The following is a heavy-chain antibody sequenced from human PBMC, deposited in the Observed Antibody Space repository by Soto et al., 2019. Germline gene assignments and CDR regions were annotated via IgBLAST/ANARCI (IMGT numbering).Heavy chain of an antibody. CDR1: GFSFSSYA. D-gene: IGHD4-17*01. V-gene: IGHV3-23*01. CDR3: AKDPVDYGDYGYNGMDV. CDR2: ISGSGGST. J-gene: IGHJ6*02. Sequence: GGSLRLSCAASGFSFSSYAMSWVRQAPGKGLEWVSAISGSGGSTYYADSVKGRFTISIDNSKNTLYLQMNSLRAEDTAVYYCAKDPVDYGDYGYNGMDVWGQGTTVTVSS.